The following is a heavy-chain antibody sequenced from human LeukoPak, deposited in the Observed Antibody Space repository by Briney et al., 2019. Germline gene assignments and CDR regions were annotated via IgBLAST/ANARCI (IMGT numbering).Heavy chain of an antibody. Sequence: SETLSLTCTVSGGPISTYYWNWIRQLAGKGLEWIGRIYTSGNTNYNPSLKSRVTMSVDTSKNQFSLRLSSVTAADTAVYYCAREPSGWASRFDYWGQGTLVTVSS. CDR2: IYTSGNT. CDR3: AREPSGWASRFDY. CDR1: GGPISTYY. D-gene: IGHD6-19*01. J-gene: IGHJ4*02. V-gene: IGHV4-4*07.